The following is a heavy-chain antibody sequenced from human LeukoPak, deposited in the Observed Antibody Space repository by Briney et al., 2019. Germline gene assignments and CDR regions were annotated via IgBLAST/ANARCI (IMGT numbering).Heavy chain of an antibody. CDR3: ARGHPLLDY. Sequence: KPSATLSLTCAVYGGSFSGYYWTWIRQPPGKGLEWIGEINHSGGTNYNPSLKSRVTISVDTSKNQFSLKLSSVTAADTDVYYCARGHPLLDYWGQGTLVTVSS. CDR2: INHSGGT. J-gene: IGHJ4*02. V-gene: IGHV4-34*01. CDR1: GGSFSGYY. D-gene: IGHD2-21*02.